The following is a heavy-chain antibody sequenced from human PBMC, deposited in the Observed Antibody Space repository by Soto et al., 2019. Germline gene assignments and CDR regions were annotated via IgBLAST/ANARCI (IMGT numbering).Heavy chain of an antibody. CDR3: ARIGYSSSSLDY. Sequence: GGSLRLSCAASKFMFSNYWMTWVHQAPGKGLEWVANIKQDGSHTYYLDSVKGRFAISRDNAKNSVYLQMNSLRAEDTAVYYCARIGYSSSSLDYWGQGTLVTVSS. J-gene: IGHJ4*02. D-gene: IGHD6-6*01. CDR1: KFMFSNYW. V-gene: IGHV3-7*03. CDR2: IKQDGSHT.